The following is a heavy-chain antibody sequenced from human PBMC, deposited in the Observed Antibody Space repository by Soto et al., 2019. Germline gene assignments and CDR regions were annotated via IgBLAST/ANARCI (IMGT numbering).Heavy chain of an antibody. V-gene: IGHV4-31*03. CDR2: IYYSGST. CDR3: ARGDSSSLRRVWFDP. J-gene: IGHJ5*02. D-gene: IGHD6-6*01. CDR1: GASISSGGDY. Sequence: QVQLQESGPGLVKPSQTLSLTCTVSGASISSGGDYWNWIRQHPGKGLEWIGYIYYSGSTYYNPSLKSRVTISLDMSKNPFSLRLSSVTAADSAVYYCARGDSSSLRRVWFDPWGQGTLVTVSS.